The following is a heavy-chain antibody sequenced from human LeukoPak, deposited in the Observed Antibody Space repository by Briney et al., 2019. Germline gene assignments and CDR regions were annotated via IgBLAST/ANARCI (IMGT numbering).Heavy chain of an antibody. D-gene: IGHD3-9*01. CDR1: GCTFSSYD. V-gene: IGHV1-69*06. J-gene: IGHJ4*02. CDR2: INPIFGKA. CDR3: ARLSHYYMLTGPPFDF. Sequence: SVKVSCKASGCTFSSYDISWVRQAPGQGLEWMGGINPIFGKANYAQKFQGRVTITANKSTSTAYMELSSLRSEDTAVYYCARLSHYYMLTGPPFDFWGQGTLVTVSS.